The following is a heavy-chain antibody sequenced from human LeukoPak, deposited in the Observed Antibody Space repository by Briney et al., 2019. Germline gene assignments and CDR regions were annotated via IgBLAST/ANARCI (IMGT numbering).Heavy chain of an antibody. D-gene: IGHD6-19*01. J-gene: IGHJ4*02. V-gene: IGHV3-23*01. CDR1: GGSISSSSYY. CDR3: AKVGIEQWLSQGQFFDY. Sequence: PSETLSLTCTVSGGSISSSSYYWGWIRQPPGKGLEWVSGISGSGDNTHYADSVKGRFTISRDNSKNTLYLQMNSLRAEDTAVYYCAKVGIEQWLSQGQFFDYWGQGTLVTVSS. CDR2: ISGSGDNT.